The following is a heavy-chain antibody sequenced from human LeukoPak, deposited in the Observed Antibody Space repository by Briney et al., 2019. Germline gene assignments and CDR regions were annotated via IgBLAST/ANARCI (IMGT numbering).Heavy chain of an antibody. CDR1: GGSTSVYY. V-gene: IGHV4-4*07. CDR3: AREGPLSSWYYFDY. CDR2: IYTSGST. D-gene: IGHD6-13*01. J-gene: IGHJ4*02. Sequence: SETLSLTCTVSGGSTSVYYWSWIRQPAGKGLEWIGCIYTSGSTNYNPSLKSRVTMSVDTSKNHFSLKLSSVTAADTAVYYCAREGPLSSWYYFDYWGQGTLVTVSS.